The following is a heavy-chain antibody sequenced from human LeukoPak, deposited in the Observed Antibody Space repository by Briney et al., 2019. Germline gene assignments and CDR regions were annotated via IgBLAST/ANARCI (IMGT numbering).Heavy chain of an antibody. J-gene: IGHJ4*02. CDR2: ISWDGGST. Sequence: GGSLRLSCAASGFTFDDYVMHWVRQAPGKGLEWVSLISWDGGSTFYADSVKGRFTISRDNSKNSLYLQMNSLRAEDTALYYCAKDRRGYSYGTFDYWGQGTLVTVSS. V-gene: IGHV3-43D*03. D-gene: IGHD5-18*01. CDR3: AKDRRGYSYGTFDY. CDR1: GFTFDDYV.